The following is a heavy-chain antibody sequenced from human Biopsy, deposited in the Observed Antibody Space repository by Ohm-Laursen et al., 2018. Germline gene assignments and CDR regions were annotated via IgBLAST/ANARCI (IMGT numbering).Heavy chain of an antibody. CDR1: GGSFSDYG. Sequence: ASVKVSCKAPGGSFSDYGLSWVRQAPGRGLEWMGRVIPISNTANYAQNFQDRLTITADRSTNTAYMELNSLRSEDTAVYFCATLTEDYGASPDSWGQGTLVVVSS. CDR2: VIPISNTA. V-gene: IGHV1-69*06. J-gene: IGHJ4*02. CDR3: ATLTEDYGASPDS. D-gene: IGHD4-17*01.